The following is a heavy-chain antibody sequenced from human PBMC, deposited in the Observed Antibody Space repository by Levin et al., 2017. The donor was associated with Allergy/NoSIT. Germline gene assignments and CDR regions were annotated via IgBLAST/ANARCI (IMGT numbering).Heavy chain of an antibody. CDR1: GFTFSTYA. CDR3: ARVLSGNFRPPQDY. D-gene: IGHD1-26*01. CDR2: ISGSGGST. V-gene: IGHV3-23*01. Sequence: GGSLRLSCAASGFTFSTYAMSWVRQAPGKGLDWVSAISGSGGSTYYADSVKGRFTISRVNSENTLYLQMNSLRAEDTAVYYCARVLSGNFRPPQDYWGQGTLVTVSS. J-gene: IGHJ4*02.